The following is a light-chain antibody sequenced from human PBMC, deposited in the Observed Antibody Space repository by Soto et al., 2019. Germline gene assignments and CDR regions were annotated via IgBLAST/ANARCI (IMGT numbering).Light chain of an antibody. CDR2: VAS. CDR3: QQSYGTPIT. V-gene: IGKV1-39*01. J-gene: IGKJ5*01. Sequence: DIQIIQSPYSLLASVGDRVTIPCRASQSISRYLNWYQQKPGKAPNLLIYVASSLQSEVPSRFSGSGSGTAFTLIITSLQPDDFATYYCQQSYGTPITFGQGTRLEIK. CDR1: QSISRY.